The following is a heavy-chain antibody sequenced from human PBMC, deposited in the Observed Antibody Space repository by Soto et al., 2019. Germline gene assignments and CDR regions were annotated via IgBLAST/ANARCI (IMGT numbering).Heavy chain of an antibody. CDR2: ISGSGNSP. D-gene: IGHD1-26*01. CDR1: GFIFGDHV. CDR3: ARGTHSYSGSHELDA. Sequence: EVPLVESWGRLVQRGGSLRLSCSGSGFIFGDHVMDWVRQAPGKGLEWVAGISGSGNSPFFRDSVKGQFTISRDNSKNTVYLEMNNLRDEESAMYFCARGTHSYSGSHELDAWGLGTLVTVSS. V-gene: IGHV3-23*04. J-gene: IGHJ5*02.